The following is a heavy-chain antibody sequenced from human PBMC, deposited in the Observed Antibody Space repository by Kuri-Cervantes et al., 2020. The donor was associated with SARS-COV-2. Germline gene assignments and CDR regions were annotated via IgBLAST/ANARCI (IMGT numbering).Heavy chain of an antibody. V-gene: IGHV3-30-3*01. CDR2: ISYDGSNK. J-gene: IGHJ5*02. D-gene: IGHD1-26*01. CDR3: ARNSGSSP. CDR1: GFTFSSYA. Sequence: GESLKISCAASGFTFSSYAMHWVRQAPGKGLEWVAVISYDGSNKYYADSVKGRFTISRDNAKNSLYLQMNSLRAEDTAVYYCARNSGSSPWGQGTLVTVSS.